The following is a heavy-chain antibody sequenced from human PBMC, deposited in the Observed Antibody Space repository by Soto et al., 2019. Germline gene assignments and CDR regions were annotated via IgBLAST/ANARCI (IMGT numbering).Heavy chain of an antibody. CDR3: ATSWSVVPAAMGVNGRMDAFGI. CDR1: GYTFTSYY. CDR2: INPSGGST. J-gene: IGHJ3*02. Sequence: ASVKVSCKASGYTFTSYYMHWVRQAPGQGLEWMGIINPSGGSTSYAQKFQGRVTMTRDTSTSTVYMELSSLRSEDTAVYYCATSWSVVPAAMGVNGRMDAFGIWGQGTMVTVAS. D-gene: IGHD2-2*01. V-gene: IGHV1-46*03.